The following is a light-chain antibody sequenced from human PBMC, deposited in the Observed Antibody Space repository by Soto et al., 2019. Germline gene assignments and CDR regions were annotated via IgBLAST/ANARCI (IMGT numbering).Light chain of an antibody. J-gene: IGKJ3*01. Sequence: DIQWTQSPSFLSASVGDRVTITCRASQGISSYLAWYQQKPGKAPKLLIYAASTLQSGVPSRFSGSGSGTEFTLTISSPQPEDFATYYCQQLNSYPLFGPGTKVDIK. CDR2: AAS. CDR3: QQLNSYPL. V-gene: IGKV1-9*01. CDR1: QGISSY.